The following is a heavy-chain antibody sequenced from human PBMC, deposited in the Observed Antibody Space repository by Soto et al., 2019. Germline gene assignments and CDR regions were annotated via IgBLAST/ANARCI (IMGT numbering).Heavy chain of an antibody. V-gene: IGHV3-30-3*01. J-gene: IGHJ4*02. CDR2: ISYDGSNK. D-gene: IGHD3-10*01. CDR3: ARDPGRPWFGELVV. Sequence: QVQLVESGGGVVQPGRSLRLSCAASGFTFSSYAMHWVRQAPGKGLEWVAVISYDGSNKYYADSVKGRFTISRDNSKNTLYLQMNSLRAEDTAVYYCARDPGRPWFGELVVWGQGTLVTVSS. CDR1: GFTFSSYA.